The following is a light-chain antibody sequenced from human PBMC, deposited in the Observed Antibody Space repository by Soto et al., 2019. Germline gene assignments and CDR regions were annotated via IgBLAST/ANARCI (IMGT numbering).Light chain of an antibody. J-gene: IGKJ3*01. V-gene: IGKV1-9*01. CDR1: QGISSY. CDR3: QQLNSYPVT. CDR2: SAS. Sequence: DIQLTQSPSFLSASVGDRVTITCRASQGISSYLAWYQQKPGKAPKLLIYSASTLQSGVPSRFSGSESGSEFTLTISSLQPEDLATYYCQQLNSYPVTFGPGTKVDIK.